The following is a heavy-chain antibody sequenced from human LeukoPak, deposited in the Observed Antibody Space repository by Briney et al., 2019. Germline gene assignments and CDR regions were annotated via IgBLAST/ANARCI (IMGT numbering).Heavy chain of an antibody. CDR1: GGSISSGDYY. CDR2: IYYSGST. Sequence: SQTLSLTCTVSGGSISSGDYYWSWIRQPPGKGLEWIEYIYYSGSTYYNPSLKSRVTISVDTSKNQFSLKLSSVTAADTAVYYCAREATVVTPDAFDIWGQGTMVTVSS. V-gene: IGHV4-30-4*01. D-gene: IGHD4-23*01. J-gene: IGHJ3*02. CDR3: AREATVVTPDAFDI.